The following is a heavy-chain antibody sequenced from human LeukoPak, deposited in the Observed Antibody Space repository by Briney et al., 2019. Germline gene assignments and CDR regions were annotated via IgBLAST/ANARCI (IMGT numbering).Heavy chain of an antibody. CDR3: ARVDYYGSEYYFDY. D-gene: IGHD3-10*01. V-gene: IGHV3-72*01. Sequence: GGSLRLSCAASGFTFSDHYMDWVRQAPGKGLEWVGRTRNKASSYTTEYAASVKGRFTISRDDSKNSLYLQMNSLRAEDTALYYCARVDYYGSEYYFDYWGQGTLVTVSS. J-gene: IGHJ4*02. CDR2: TRNKASSYTT. CDR1: GFTFSDHY.